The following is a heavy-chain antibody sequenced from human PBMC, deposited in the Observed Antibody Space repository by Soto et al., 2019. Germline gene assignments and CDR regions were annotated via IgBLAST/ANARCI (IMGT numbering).Heavy chain of an antibody. D-gene: IGHD5-12*01. V-gene: IGHV6-1*01. Sequence: QVQLQQSGPGLVKPSQTLSLTCAISGDSFSTNGVAWNWIRQSPSRGLEWLGRTYYRSKWYNDYAVSVKSRISVNADTSKNQFSLQLNSVTPEDTAVYYCARGRYSCFDYWGQGTLVTVSS. CDR3: ARGRYSCFDY. J-gene: IGHJ4*02. CDR2: TYYRSKWYN. CDR1: GDSFSTNGVA.